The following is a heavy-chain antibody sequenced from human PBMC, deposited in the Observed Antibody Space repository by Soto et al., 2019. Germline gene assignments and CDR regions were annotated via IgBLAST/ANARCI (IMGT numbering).Heavy chain of an antibody. CDR3: AHFTVRTFDF. CDR1: GFSLTTAGVG. J-gene: IGHJ5*01. V-gene: IGHV2-5*02. Sequence: QITLKESGPALVKPTQTLTLTCTFSGFSLTTAGVGVGWFRQRPGKAPEWLGVLCWDDDKRISSSLKSRLTLTKDTTNDQVVMTFTAVGPVDAATYYCAHFTVRTFDFWGQGTMVTVYS. CDR2: LCWDDDK.